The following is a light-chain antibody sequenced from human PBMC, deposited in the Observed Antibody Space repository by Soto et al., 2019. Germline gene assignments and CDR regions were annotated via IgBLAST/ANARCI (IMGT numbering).Light chain of an antibody. V-gene: IGLV1-47*02. CDR3: AAWDDSLSGYV. CDR2: SNN. Sequence: QSVLTQPPSASGTPGQMVTISCSGSSSNIGSNYVSWYQQLPGTAPKLLIYSNNQRPSGVPDRFSGSKSGTSASLAISGLRSEDEADYYCAAWDDSLSGYVFGTGTKVTVL. CDR1: SSNIGSNY. J-gene: IGLJ1*01.